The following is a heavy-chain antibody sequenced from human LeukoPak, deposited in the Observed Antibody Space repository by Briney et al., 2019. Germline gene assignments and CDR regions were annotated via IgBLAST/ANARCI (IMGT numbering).Heavy chain of an antibody. D-gene: IGHD2-15*01. CDR3: ARGPHASVVAAPFGY. CDR2: MNPNSGNT. CDR1: GYTFTSYD. J-gene: IGHJ4*02. Sequence: ASVRVSCKASGYTFTSYDINWVRQATGQGLEWMGWMNPNSGNTGYAQKFQGRVTMTRNTSISTAYMELSSLRSEDTAVYYCARGPHASVVAAPFGYWGQGTLVTVSS. V-gene: IGHV1-8*01.